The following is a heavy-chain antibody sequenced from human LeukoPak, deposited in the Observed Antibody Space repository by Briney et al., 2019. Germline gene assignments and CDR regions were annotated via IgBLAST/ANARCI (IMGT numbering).Heavy chain of an antibody. CDR2: ISSSSSPI. V-gene: IGHV3-48*02. CDR3: ARELDGLDI. Sequence: PGRSLRLSCAASGFTFSNYGMHWVRQAPGKGLEWVSYISSSSSPIYYAVSVKGRFTISRDNAKNSLYLQMNSLRDEDTAVYYCARELDGLDIWGQGTMVTVSS. CDR1: GFTFSNYG. J-gene: IGHJ3*02.